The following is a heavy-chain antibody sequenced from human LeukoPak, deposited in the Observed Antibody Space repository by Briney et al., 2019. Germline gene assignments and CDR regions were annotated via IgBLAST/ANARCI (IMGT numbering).Heavy chain of an antibody. CDR2: IYYSGST. Sequence: SETLSLTCTVSGGSIRSSYYYWGWIRQPPGKGLEWIGYIYYSGSTYYNPSLKSRVTISVDTSKNQFSLKLSSVTAADTAVYYCARGDYYDSSGHRYNWFDPWGQGTLVTVSS. J-gene: IGHJ5*02. D-gene: IGHD3-22*01. CDR3: ARGDYYDSSGHRYNWFDP. V-gene: IGHV4-31*03. CDR1: GGSIRSSYYY.